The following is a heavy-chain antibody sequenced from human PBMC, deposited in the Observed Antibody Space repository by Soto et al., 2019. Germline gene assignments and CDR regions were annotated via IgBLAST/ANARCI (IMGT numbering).Heavy chain of an antibody. V-gene: IGHV1-18*01. CDR2: ISAYNGKT. CDR3: ARDHKQQLGHFDY. Sequence: GASVKVSCKASGYTFTSYGISWVRQAPGQGLEWMGWISAYNGKTNYAQKLQGRVTMTTNTSTGTAYLELRSLSFDDTAVFYCARDHKQQLGHFDYWGQGTLVTVSS. CDR1: GYTFTSYG. D-gene: IGHD6-13*01. J-gene: IGHJ4*02.